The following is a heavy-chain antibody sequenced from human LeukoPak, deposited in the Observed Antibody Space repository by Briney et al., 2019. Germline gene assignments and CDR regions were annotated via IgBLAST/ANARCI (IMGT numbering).Heavy chain of an antibody. Sequence: PGGSLRLSCAASGFTFSGSAMHWVRQASGKGLEWVGRIRSKANTYATAYAASVKGMFTISRDDSKNTAYLQMNSLKTEDTAVYYCTRRMSQWNDAFDIWGQGTMVTVSS. CDR3: TRRMSQWNDAFDI. V-gene: IGHV3-73*01. CDR1: GFTFSGSA. J-gene: IGHJ3*02. D-gene: IGHD6-19*01. CDR2: IRSKANTYAT.